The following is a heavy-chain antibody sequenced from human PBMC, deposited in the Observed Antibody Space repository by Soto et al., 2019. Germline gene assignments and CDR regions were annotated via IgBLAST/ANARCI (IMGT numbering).Heavy chain of an antibody. J-gene: IGHJ4*02. CDR1: GFTFSSYW. CDR3: ARVHRSTSWYSTPLYFDY. D-gene: IGHD6-13*01. V-gene: IGHV3-7*01. Sequence: PGGSLRLSCAASGFTFSSYWMSWVRQAPGKGLEWVANIKQDGSEKYYVDSVKGRFTISRDNAKNSLYLQMNSLRAEDTAVYYCARVHRSTSWYSTPLYFDYWGQGTLVTVSS. CDR2: IKQDGSEK.